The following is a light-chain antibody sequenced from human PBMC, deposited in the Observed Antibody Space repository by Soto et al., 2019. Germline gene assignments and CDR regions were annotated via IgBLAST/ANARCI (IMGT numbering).Light chain of an antibody. CDR3: QQDYNFPRT. Sequence: DIQMTQSPSSLSASVGDRVTITCRAGETIDTYLNWYQQKPGKAPRLLIYFASSLQSGVPVRFSGSGSGTEFTLTISSLQREDFATYFCQQDYNFPRTFGLGTKLEIK. CDR2: FAS. V-gene: IGKV1-39*01. CDR1: ETIDTY. J-gene: IGKJ1*01.